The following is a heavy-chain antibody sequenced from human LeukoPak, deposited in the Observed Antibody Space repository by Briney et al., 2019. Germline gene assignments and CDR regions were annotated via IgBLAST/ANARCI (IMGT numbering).Heavy chain of an antibody. CDR3: ARTITIRGLTFDY. D-gene: IGHD3-10*01. Sequence: SETLSLTCTVSGGSFSTYYWSWIRQPPGKGLEWIGYIYYSGNTNYNPSLKSRVTISVDTSKNQFSLSLNSVTAADTAVYYRARTITIRGLTFDYWGQGTLVTVSS. J-gene: IGHJ4*02. CDR1: GGSFSTYY. CDR2: IYYSGNT. V-gene: IGHV4-59*01.